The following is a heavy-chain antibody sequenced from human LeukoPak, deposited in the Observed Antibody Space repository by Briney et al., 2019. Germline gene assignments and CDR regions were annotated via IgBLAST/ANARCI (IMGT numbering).Heavy chain of an antibody. CDR1: GGSISSYY. V-gene: IGHV4-59*08. D-gene: IGHD6-19*01. CDR3: ARISYSSGQIDY. Sequence: SETLSLTCTVSGGSISSYYWSWIRQPPGKGLERIGYIYYSGSTNYNPSLKSRVTISVDTSKNQFSLKLSSVTAADTAVYYCARISYSSGQIDYWGQGTLVTVSS. CDR2: IYYSGST. J-gene: IGHJ4*02.